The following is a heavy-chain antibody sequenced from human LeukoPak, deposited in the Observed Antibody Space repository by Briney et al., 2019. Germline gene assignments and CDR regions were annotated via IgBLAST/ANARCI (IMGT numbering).Heavy chain of an antibody. CDR1: GGSFSGYY. J-gene: IGHJ5*02. Sequence: PSETLSLTCAVYGGSFSGYYWSWIRQPPGKGLEWIGEINHSGSTNYNPSLKSRVTISVDTSKNQFSLKLSSVTAADTAVYYCARVGYSSSSGGEGLHEAHQNWFDPWGQGTLVTVSS. D-gene: IGHD6-6*01. CDR3: ARVGYSSSSGGEGLHEAHQNWFDP. V-gene: IGHV4-34*01. CDR2: INHSGST.